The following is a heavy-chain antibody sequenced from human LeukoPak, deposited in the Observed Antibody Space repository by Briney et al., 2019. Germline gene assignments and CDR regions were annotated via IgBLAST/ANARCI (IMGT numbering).Heavy chain of an antibody. J-gene: IGHJ4*02. V-gene: IGHV3-23*01. Sequence: GGSLRLSCAASGFTFSSYWMSWVRQAPGKGLEWVSAISGSGGSTYYADSVKGRFTISRDNSKNTLYLQMNSLRAEDTAVYYCARLGITMVRGVIIPHFDYWGQGTLVTVSS. CDR1: GFTFSSYW. CDR2: ISGSGGST. D-gene: IGHD3-10*01. CDR3: ARLGITMVRGVIIPHFDY.